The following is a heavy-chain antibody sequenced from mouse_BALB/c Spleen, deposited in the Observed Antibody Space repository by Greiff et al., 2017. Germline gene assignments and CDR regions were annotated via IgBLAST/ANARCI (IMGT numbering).Heavy chain of an antibody. J-gene: IGHJ4*01. D-gene: IGHD3-2*01. CDR3: ARNSPTEGAAMAY. CDR1: GYTFTSYW. CDR2: INPSTGYT. Sequence: QVHVKQSGAELAKPGASVKMSCKASGYTFTSYWMHWVKQRPGQGLEWIGNINPSTGYTEYNHKFKDKATLTADKSSSTAYMQLSSLTSEDSAVFYSARNSPTEGAAMAYWGQGTPVTVS. V-gene: IGHV1-7*01.